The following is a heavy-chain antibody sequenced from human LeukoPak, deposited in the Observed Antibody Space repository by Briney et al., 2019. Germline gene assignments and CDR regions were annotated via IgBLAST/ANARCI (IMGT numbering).Heavy chain of an antibody. D-gene: IGHD3-10*01. CDR2: IYHTGST. Sequence: SETLSLTCTVSGYSISSGYYWGWIRQPPGKGLEWIGNIYHTGSTYYNPSLKSRFTIALDTSKNQFALKLSSVTAAATAVYYCARDYYGSGSIWFDPWGQGTLVTVSS. V-gene: IGHV4-38-2*02. CDR1: GYSISSGYY. J-gene: IGHJ5*02. CDR3: ARDYYGSGSIWFDP.